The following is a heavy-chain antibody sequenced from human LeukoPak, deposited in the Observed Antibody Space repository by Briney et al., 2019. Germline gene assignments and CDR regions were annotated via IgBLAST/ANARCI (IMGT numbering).Heavy chain of an antibody. Sequence: PGGSLRLSCAASGFTISSYGMHWVRQAPGKGLEWVAVISYDGSNKYYADSVKGRFTISRDNSKNTLYLQMNSLRAEDTAVYYCHPNPDGGQGTLVTVSS. J-gene: IGHJ4*02. CDR2: ISYDGSNK. CDR1: GFTISSYG. D-gene: IGHD1-14*01. V-gene: IGHV3-30*03. CDR3: HPNPD.